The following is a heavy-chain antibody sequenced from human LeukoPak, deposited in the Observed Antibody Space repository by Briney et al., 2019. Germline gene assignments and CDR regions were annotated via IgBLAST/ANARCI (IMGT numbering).Heavy chain of an antibody. Sequence: GGSLRLSCAASGFTVSSNYMSWVRQAPGKGLEWVSVIYSGGSTYYADSVKGRFTISRDNSRNTLYLRMNSLRAEDTAIYYCARVAFRSSAYISGIDYWGQGTLVTVSS. CDR1: GFTVSSNY. J-gene: IGHJ4*02. CDR2: IYSGGST. D-gene: IGHD6-6*01. CDR3: ARVAFRSSAYISGIDY. V-gene: IGHV3-53*01.